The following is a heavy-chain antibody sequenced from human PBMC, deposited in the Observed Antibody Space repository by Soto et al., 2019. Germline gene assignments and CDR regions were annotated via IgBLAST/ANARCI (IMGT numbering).Heavy chain of an antibody. D-gene: IGHD2-2*01. V-gene: IGHV3-64*02. Sequence: GGSLRLSCAASGFSFSSYAMHWVRQAPGKGLEYASAISKDGDFTYYADSVKGRFTISRDNSKNILYLQMGSLRVEDMAVYYCARGELNWAKSAGMHDYWGQGALVTVSS. J-gene: IGHJ4*02. CDR2: ISKDGDFT. CDR1: GFSFSSYA. CDR3: ARGELNWAKSAGMHDY.